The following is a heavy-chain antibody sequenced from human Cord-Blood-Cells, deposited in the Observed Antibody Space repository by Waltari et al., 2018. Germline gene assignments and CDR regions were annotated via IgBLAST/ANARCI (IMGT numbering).Heavy chain of an antibody. CDR3: ARRGIAAAGDAFDI. CDR1: GGSISSSSYY. V-gene: IGHV4-39*01. J-gene: IGHJ3*02. CDR2: IYYSGST. Sequence: QLQLQESGQGLVKPSETLSLTCTVSGGSISSSSYYWGWIRQPPGKGLEWIGSIYYSGSTYYNPSLKSRVTISVDTSKNQFSLKLSSVTAADTAVYYCARRGIAAAGDAFDIWGQGTMVTVSS. D-gene: IGHD6-13*01.